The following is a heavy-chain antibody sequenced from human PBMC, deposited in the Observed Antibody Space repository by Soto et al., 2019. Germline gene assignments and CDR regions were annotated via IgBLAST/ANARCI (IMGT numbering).Heavy chain of an antibody. CDR2: IGTAGDT. CDR1: GFTFSSYD. Sequence: GGSLRLSCAASGFTFSSYDMHWVRQATGKGLEWASAIGTAGDTYYPGSVKGRFTISRENAKNSLYLQMNSLRAGDTAVYYCARALGSYYGMDVWGQGTTVTVSS. J-gene: IGHJ6*02. D-gene: IGHD1-26*01. CDR3: ARALGSYYGMDV. V-gene: IGHV3-13*01.